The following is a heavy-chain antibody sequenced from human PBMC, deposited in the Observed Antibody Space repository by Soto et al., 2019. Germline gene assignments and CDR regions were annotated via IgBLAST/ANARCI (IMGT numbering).Heavy chain of an antibody. Sequence: GGSVGLSCAASGFTFSIYAMSWFRQAPGQGLEWVSAISGSGGSTYYADSVKDRFTISRDNSKNTLYLQINSLRAEDTALYYIAKEVSYEMVTGDYKTHSVDDWGQVT. D-gene: IGHD3-9*01. CDR3: AKEVSYEMVTGDYKTHSVDD. J-gene: IGHJ4*02. CDR2: ISGSGGST. CDR1: GFTFSIYA. V-gene: IGHV3-23*01.